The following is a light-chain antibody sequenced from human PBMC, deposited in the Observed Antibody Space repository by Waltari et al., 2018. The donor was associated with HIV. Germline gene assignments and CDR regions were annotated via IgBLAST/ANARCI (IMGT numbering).Light chain of an antibody. V-gene: IGLV1-44*01. CDR2: NDN. Sequence: QSVITQPPSVSGTPGQRVTISCSGTTSNVGGYFVTWYQQLPGSAPKPVIYNDNQRPSGVPDRFSASKSGTSASLAISGLQSDDEGDYYCAAWDGGLNGPIFGGGTKLTVL. J-gene: IGLJ2*01. CDR3: AAWDGGLNGPI. CDR1: TSNVGGYF.